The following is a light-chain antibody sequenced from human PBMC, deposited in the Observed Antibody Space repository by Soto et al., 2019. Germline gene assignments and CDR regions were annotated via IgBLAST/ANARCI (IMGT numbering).Light chain of an antibody. CDR2: EVS. V-gene: IGLV2-14*01. CDR3: CSYTSSITYV. Sequence: QSALNQPASVSGSPGQSITISCTGTSSDVGGYNYVSWYQQHPGKAPKLMIYEVSYRPSGVSDRFSGSKSGNTASQTISGLQGEDEADYYCCSYTSSITYVFGTGTKVTVL. J-gene: IGLJ1*01. CDR1: SSDVGGYNY.